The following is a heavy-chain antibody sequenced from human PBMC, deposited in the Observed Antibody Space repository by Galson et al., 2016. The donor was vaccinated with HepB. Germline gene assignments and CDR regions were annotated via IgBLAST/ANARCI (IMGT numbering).Heavy chain of an antibody. CDR3: ARFGGDWGF. D-gene: IGHD2-21*02. V-gene: IGHV4-39*01. CDR2: IFHIGST. J-gene: IGHJ1*01. CDR1: GGPISSNRYY. Sequence: SETLSLTCTVSGGPISSNRYYWGWIRQPPGKGLEWIGSIFHIGSTYYNASLKSRATIAMDTSKSQFSLKLRSLTATDTAVYYCARFGGDWGFWGQGNLVIVSS.